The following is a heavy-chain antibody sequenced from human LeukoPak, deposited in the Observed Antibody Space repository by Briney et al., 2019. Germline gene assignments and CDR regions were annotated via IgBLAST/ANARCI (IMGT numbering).Heavy chain of an antibody. Sequence: ASVKVSCKASGYTFTSYYMHWVRQALGQGLEWMGIINPSGGSTSYAQKFQGRVTMTRDMSTSTVYMELSSLRSEDTAVYYCARQGNDGLLDYWGQGTLVTVSS. CDR3: ARQGNDGLLDY. CDR2: INPSGGST. D-gene: IGHD1-1*01. V-gene: IGHV1-46*01. CDR1: GYTFTSYY. J-gene: IGHJ4*02.